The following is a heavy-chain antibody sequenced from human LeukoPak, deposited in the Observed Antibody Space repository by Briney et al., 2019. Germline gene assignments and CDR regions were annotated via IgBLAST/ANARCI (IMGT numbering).Heavy chain of an antibody. D-gene: IGHD3-3*01. V-gene: IGHV4-30-4*08. CDR3: ARTSGYDFWSGYYRSDY. Sequence: SETLSLTCTVSGGSISSGDYYWSWIRQPPGKGLEWIGYIYYSGSTYYNPSLKSRVTISVDTSKNQFSLKLSSVTAADTAVYYCARTSGYDFWSGYYRSDYWGQGTLVTVPS. J-gene: IGHJ4*02. CDR2: IYYSGST. CDR1: GGSISSGDYY.